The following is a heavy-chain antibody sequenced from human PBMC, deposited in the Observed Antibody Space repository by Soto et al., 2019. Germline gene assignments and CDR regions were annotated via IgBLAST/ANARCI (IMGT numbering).Heavy chain of an antibody. J-gene: IGHJ4*02. D-gene: IGHD3-16*02. CDR1: GFTFSSYA. CDR2: ISGSGDTT. Sequence: EVQLLESGGGLVQPGGSLRLSCAASGFTFSSYAMSWVRQAPGKGLEWVSSISGSGDTTYYADSVKGRFTISRDNSKSPLYLQLNSLRAEDTAVYYCARVGGRYDYFDCWGQGTLVTVSS. V-gene: IGHV3-23*01. CDR3: ARVGGRYDYFDC.